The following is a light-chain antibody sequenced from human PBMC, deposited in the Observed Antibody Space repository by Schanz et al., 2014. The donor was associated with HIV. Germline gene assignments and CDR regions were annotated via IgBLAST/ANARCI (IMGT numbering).Light chain of an antibody. CDR3: QQTYSLPVT. CDR2: ATS. J-gene: IGKJ1*01. CDR1: QSISRF. V-gene: IGKV1-39*01. Sequence: DIQMTQSPSSLSASVGDRVTITCRASQSISRFLNWYQQKPGKAPKLLIYATSNFQSGVPSRFSGSGSGTDFTLTISRLQPEDFATYYCQQTYSLPVTFGQGTKVKIK.